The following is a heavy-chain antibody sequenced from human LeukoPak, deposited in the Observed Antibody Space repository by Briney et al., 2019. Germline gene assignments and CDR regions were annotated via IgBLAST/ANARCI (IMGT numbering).Heavy chain of an antibody. J-gene: IGHJ4*02. D-gene: IGHD6-13*01. V-gene: IGHV1-69*13. CDR2: ISTIFGAT. CDR1: GDTFSSYT. Sequence: SVKVSCKASGDTFSSYTFIWVRQAPGQGLEWMGGISTIFGATHYARTFQGRVSITADESTSTVSMELSTLTYADTAVYYCARVWHRSSWSQTIDYWGQGTLVTVSS. CDR3: ARVWHRSSWSQTIDY.